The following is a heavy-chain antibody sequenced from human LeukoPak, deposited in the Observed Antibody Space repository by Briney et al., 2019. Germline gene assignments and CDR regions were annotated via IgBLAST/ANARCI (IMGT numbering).Heavy chain of an antibody. Sequence: ASVKVSCKASGNTFTGYYMHWVRQAPGQGLEWMGIINPSGGSTSYAQKFQGRVTMTRDTSTSTVYMELSSLRSEDTAVYYCARAEYSYGYFDYWGQGTLVTVSS. D-gene: IGHD5-18*01. CDR1: GNTFTGYY. J-gene: IGHJ4*02. V-gene: IGHV1-46*01. CDR3: ARAEYSYGYFDY. CDR2: INPSGGST.